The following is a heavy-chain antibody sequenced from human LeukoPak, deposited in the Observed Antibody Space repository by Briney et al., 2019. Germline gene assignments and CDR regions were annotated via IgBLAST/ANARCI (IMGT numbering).Heavy chain of an antibody. V-gene: IGHV4-61*01. J-gene: IGHJ4*02. CDR1: GGSVSSGSYY. CDR3: ARVHASAVRGGPFDY. Sequence: SETLSHTCTVSGGSVSSGSYYWSWIRQPPGKGLEWIGYIYYSGSTNYNPSLKSRVTISVDTSKNQFSLKLSSVTAADTAVYYCARVHASAVRGGPFDYWGQGTLVTVSS. D-gene: IGHD3-10*01. CDR2: IYYSGST.